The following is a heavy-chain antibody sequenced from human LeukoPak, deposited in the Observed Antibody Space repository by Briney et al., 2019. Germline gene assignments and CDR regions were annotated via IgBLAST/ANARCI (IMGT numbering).Heavy chain of an antibody. V-gene: IGHV3-30*04. J-gene: IGHJ4*02. CDR1: GFTFSSYA. CDR2: KSYDGSNK. CDR3: ARDGYYYGSGSYYPDY. D-gene: IGHD3-10*01. Sequence: PGGSLRLSCAASGFTFSSYAMHWVRQAPGKGLEWVAVKSYDGSNKYYADSVKGRFTISRDNSKNTLYLQMNSLRAEDTAVYYCARDGYYYGSGSYYPDYWGQGTLVTVSS.